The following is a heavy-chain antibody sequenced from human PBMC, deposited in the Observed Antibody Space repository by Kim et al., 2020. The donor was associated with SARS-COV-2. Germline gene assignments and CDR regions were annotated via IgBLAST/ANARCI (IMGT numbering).Heavy chain of an antibody. CDR2: ITSSGRYI. Sequence: GGSLRLSCAASGFTFSIFTMTWVRQAPGKGLEWVSSITSSGRYIYYTDSVKGRFTVSRDNAKESLYLQMNSLRAEDTAVYFCARAQRDANMEWSYFDYY. CDR1: GFTFSIFT. J-gene: IGHJ6*01. CDR3: ARAQRDANMEWSYFDYY. V-gene: IGHV3-21*01. D-gene: IGHD3-3*01.